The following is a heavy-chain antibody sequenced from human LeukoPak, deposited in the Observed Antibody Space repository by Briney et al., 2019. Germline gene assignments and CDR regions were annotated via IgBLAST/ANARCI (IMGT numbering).Heavy chain of an antibody. V-gene: IGHV3-23*01. CDR1: GFTFAGFA. Sequence: GGSLRPSLAPPGFTFAGFARGGAGRAPGRGRGGFSAISGSGGSTYYADSVKGRFTISRDNSKNTLYLQMNSLRAEDTAVYYCAKDPVFIAVAGFDYWGQGTLVTVSS. J-gene: IGHJ4*02. CDR3: AKDPVFIAVAGFDY. CDR2: ISGSGGST. D-gene: IGHD6-19*01.